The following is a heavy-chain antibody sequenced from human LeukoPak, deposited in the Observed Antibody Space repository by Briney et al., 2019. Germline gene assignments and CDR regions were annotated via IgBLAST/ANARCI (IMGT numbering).Heavy chain of an antibody. V-gene: IGHV1-69*05. CDR1: GGTFSSYA. J-gene: IGHJ6*03. D-gene: IGHD6-13*01. CDR3: AGGGDAGSIAAADYYYMDV. Sequence: SVKVSCKASGGTFSSYAISWVRQAPGQGLEWMGGIIPIFGTANYAQKFQGRVTITTDESTSTAYMELSSLRSEDTAVYYCAGGGDAGSIAAADYYYMDVWGKGTTVTVSS. CDR2: IIPIFGTA.